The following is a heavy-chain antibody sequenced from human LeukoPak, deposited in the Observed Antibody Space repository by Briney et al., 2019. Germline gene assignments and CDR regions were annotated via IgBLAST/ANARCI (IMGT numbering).Heavy chain of an antibody. V-gene: IGHV3-7*01. CDR1: GFTFSSYW. Sequence: PGGSLRLSCAASGFTFSSYWMSWVRQAPGKGLEWVANIKQDGSEKYYVDSVKGRFTISRDNAKNSLYLQMNGLRAEDAAVYYCARESDGDYYMDVWGKGTTVTVSS. CDR2: IKQDGSEK. D-gene: IGHD4-17*01. J-gene: IGHJ6*03. CDR3: ARESDGDYYMDV.